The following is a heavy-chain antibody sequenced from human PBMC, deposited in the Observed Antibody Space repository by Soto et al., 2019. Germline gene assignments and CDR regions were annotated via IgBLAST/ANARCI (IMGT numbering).Heavy chain of an antibody. D-gene: IGHD3-16*01. J-gene: IGHJ3*02. Sequence: GGSLRLSCAASGFTFRIYSMHWVRQSPGKGLEWVAVMWYDGTNQYSGESVKGRFTISRDNSENTLYLQMNSLRVEDTAVYYCARDATFGTKGGSFDIWGHGTLVTVSS. CDR1: GFTFRIYS. V-gene: IGHV3-33*01. CDR3: ARDATFGTKGGSFDI. CDR2: MWYDGTNQ.